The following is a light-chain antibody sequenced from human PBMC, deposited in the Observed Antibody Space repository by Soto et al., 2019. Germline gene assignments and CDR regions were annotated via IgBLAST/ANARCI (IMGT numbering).Light chain of an antibody. CDR1: SSDVGGYNY. J-gene: IGLJ1*01. CDR2: DVS. Sequence: QSALTQPASVSGSPGQSITISCTGTSSDVGGYNYVSWYQHHPGKAPKLMIYDVSNRPSGVSNRFSGSKSGNTASLTISGLAAEDEADYYCSSYTSSSTLVFGTGTQLTVL. CDR3: SSYTSSSTLV. V-gene: IGLV2-14*03.